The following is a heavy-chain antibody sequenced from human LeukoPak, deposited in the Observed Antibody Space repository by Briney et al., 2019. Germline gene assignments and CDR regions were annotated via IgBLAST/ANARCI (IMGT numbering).Heavy chain of an antibody. J-gene: IGHJ4*02. CDR2: ISYDGSNK. CDR1: GFTFSSYG. D-gene: IGHD2/OR15-2a*01. V-gene: IGHV3-30*18. CDR3: AKLFNSGVDY. Sequence: GGSLRLSCAASGFTFSSYGMHWVRQAPGKGLEWVAVISYDGSNKYYADSVKGRFTISRDNSKNTLYLQMNSLRAEDTAVYYCAKLFNSGVDYWGQGTLVTVSS.